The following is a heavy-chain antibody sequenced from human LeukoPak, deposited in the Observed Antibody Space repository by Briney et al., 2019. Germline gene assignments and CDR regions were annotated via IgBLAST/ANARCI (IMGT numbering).Heavy chain of an antibody. CDR2: ISGSGGST. CDR1: GFTFSSYA. V-gene: IGHV3-23*01. Sequence: GGSLRLSCAASGFTFSSYAVSWVRQAPGKGLEWVSAISGSGGSTYYADSVKGRFTISRDNSKNTLYLQMNSLRAEDTAVYYCARADQGLLFGAFDIWGQGTMVTVSS. D-gene: IGHD2-2*01. J-gene: IGHJ3*02. CDR3: ARADQGLLFGAFDI.